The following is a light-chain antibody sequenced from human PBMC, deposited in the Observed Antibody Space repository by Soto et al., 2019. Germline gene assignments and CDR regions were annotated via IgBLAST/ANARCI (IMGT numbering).Light chain of an antibody. Sequence: EIVLTQSPGTLSLSQGERVTLSCRASQSVGNTYLAWYQQRPGQAPRLLIYGASNRATGIPDRFSGIGSGTDFSLTISRLEPEDFAVYYCHQYAFSPLTFGGGTKVEIK. V-gene: IGKV3-20*01. CDR1: QSVGNTY. J-gene: IGKJ4*01. CDR3: HQYAFSPLT. CDR2: GAS.